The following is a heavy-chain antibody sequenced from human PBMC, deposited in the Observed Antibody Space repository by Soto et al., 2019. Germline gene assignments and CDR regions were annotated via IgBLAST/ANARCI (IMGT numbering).Heavy chain of an antibody. Sequence: PSETLSLTCTVSGGSMSSSYYWTWIRQSPGKGLEWIGDIYYTGSTNYNPSPKGRVTISVDKSKNQFSLKLSSVTAADTAVYYCARLGAQEIDPWGQGTLVTV. J-gene: IGHJ5*02. D-gene: IGHD3-16*01. CDR1: GGSMSSSYY. CDR3: ARLGAQEIDP. V-gene: IGHV4-61*05. CDR2: IYYTGST.